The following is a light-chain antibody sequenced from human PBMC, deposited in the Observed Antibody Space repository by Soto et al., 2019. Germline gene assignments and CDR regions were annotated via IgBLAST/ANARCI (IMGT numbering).Light chain of an antibody. CDR2: GNS. V-gene: IGLV1-40*01. CDR3: QSYDSSLSGSV. J-gene: IGLJ1*01. CDR1: SSNIGAGYD. Sequence: QSLLPHPPSLSGAPGQRGTISCTGSSSNIGAGYDVHWYQQLPGTAPKLLIYGNSNRPSGVPDRFSGSKSGTSASLAITGLQAEDEADYYCQSYDSSLSGSVFGTGTKVTVL.